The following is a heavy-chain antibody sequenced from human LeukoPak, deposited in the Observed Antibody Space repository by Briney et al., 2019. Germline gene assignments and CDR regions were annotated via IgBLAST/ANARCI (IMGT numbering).Heavy chain of an antibody. CDR2: IKQDGSEK. CDR1: GFTFSSYW. CDR3: ARDYDFGAAFDI. V-gene: IGHV3-7*01. Sequence: GGSLRLSCAASGFTFSSYWMSWVRQAPGKGLEWVANIKQDGSEKYYVDSVKGRFTISRDNAKNTLYLQINSLRAEDTAVYYCARDYDFGAAFDIWGQGTMVTVSS. D-gene: IGHD3-3*01. J-gene: IGHJ3*02.